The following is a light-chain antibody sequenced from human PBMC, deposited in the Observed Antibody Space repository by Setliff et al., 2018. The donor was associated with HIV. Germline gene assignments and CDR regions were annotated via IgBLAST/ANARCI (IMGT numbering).Light chain of an antibody. CDR2: DVT. CDR1: NTDVGDYKY. Sequence: QSALAQPASVSGSPGQSVTISCTGTNTDVGDYKYVSWYQQHPGKAPKLMIYDVTKRPSGVPDRFSGSRSGNTASLTISGLRADDEGDYYCCSNADTYTSFYVFGTGTKVTVL. CDR3: CSNADTYTSFYV. J-gene: IGLJ1*01. V-gene: IGLV2-11*01.